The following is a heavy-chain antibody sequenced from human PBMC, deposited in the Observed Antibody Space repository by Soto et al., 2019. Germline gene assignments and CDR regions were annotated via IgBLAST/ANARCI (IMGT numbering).Heavy chain of an antibody. CDR1: GYTFTSYG. Sequence: QVHLVPSGAEVKKPGASVKVSCTASGYTFTSYGISWVRQAPGQGLEWMGWISAYNGNTNYAQKLQGRVTMTTDTPTSTAYMELRSLRSDDTAVYYCARVHYGDYTSPAGWFDPWGQGTLVTVSS. CDR2: ISAYNGNT. J-gene: IGHJ5*02. D-gene: IGHD4-17*01. V-gene: IGHV1-18*01. CDR3: ARVHYGDYTSPAGWFDP.